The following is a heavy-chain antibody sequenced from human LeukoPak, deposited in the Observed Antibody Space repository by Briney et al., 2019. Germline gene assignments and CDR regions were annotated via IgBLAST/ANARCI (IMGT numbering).Heavy chain of an antibody. V-gene: IGHV3-48*01. Sequence: PGGSLRLSCAASGFTFSSYSMNWVRQAPGKGLEWVSYISSSSSTIYYADSVKGRFTISRDNAKNSLYLQMNSLRAEDTAVYYCARDIGTYYYGLGSYYGWFDPWGQGTLVTVSS. CDR3: ARDIGTYYYGLGSYYGWFDP. CDR1: GFTFSSYS. D-gene: IGHD3-10*01. J-gene: IGHJ5*02. CDR2: ISSSSSTI.